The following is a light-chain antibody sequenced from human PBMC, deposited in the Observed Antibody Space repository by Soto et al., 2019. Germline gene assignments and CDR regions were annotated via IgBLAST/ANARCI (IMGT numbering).Light chain of an antibody. Sequence: QSALTQPPSASGSPGQSVTISCTGTRSDVGGYNYVSWYQQYPGRATKLMIYEVTKRPSGVPDRFSGSKSGNTASLTVSGLQAEDEADYYCSTYASSNNFYFVFGGGTQLTVL. CDR2: EVT. CDR3: STYASSNNFYFV. V-gene: IGLV2-8*01. CDR1: RSDVGGYNY. J-gene: IGLJ3*02.